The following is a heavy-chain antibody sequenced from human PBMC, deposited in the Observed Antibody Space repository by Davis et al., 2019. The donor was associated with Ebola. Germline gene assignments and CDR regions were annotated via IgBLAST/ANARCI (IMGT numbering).Heavy chain of an antibody. D-gene: IGHD3-3*01. V-gene: IGHV3-30*18. J-gene: IGHJ3*02. CDR2: LSYDKINK. CDR3: AKGRSIFGVVTDAFDI. Sequence: PGGSLRLSCAASGFSLSSYGMHWVRQAPGKGLEWVAVLSYDKINKYYADSVKGRFTISRDNSKNTLYLQMNSLRAEDTAVYYCAKGRSIFGVVTDAFDIWGQGTMVTVSS. CDR1: GFSLSSYG.